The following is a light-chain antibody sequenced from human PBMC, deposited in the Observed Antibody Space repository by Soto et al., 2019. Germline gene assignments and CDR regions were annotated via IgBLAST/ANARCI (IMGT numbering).Light chain of an antibody. CDR3: QTWSTDIRV. CDR1: SGHNSYA. Sequence: QLVLTQSPSASASLGASVKLTCTLSSGHNSYAIAWHQQQPEKGPRYLMKVNSDGSHSKGDGIPDRFSGSSSGAERYLTISSLQSEDEADYYCQTWSTDIRVFGGGTKLT. CDR2: VNSDGSH. V-gene: IGLV4-69*01. J-gene: IGLJ3*02.